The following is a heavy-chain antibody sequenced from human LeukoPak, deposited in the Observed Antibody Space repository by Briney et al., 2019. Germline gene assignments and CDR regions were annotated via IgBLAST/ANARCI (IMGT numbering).Heavy chain of an antibody. CDR2: ISSNGGST. Sequence: GGSLRLSCSASGFTFSRYAMHWVRQAPGKGLEYVSAISSNGGSTYYADSVKGRFTISRDNSKNTLYPQMSSLRAADTAVYYSAPSSENWIQLWSHSAYWGQGTLVTVSS. V-gene: IGHV3-64D*09. D-gene: IGHD5-18*01. CDR1: GFTFSRYA. J-gene: IGHJ4*02. CDR3: APSSENWIQLWSHSAY.